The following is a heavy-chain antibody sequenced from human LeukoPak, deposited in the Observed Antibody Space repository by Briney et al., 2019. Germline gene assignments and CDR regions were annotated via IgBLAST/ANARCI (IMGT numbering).Heavy chain of an antibody. Sequence: PGGSLRLSCAASGFTFSSYSMNWVRQAPGKGLEWVANIKQDGSEKYYVDSVKGRFTISRDNAKNSLYLQMNSLRAEDTAVYYCARDANYDILTGYGDYWGQGTLVTVSS. CDR3: ARDANYDILTGYGDY. D-gene: IGHD3-9*01. J-gene: IGHJ4*02. V-gene: IGHV3-7*01. CDR1: GFTFSSYS. CDR2: IKQDGSEK.